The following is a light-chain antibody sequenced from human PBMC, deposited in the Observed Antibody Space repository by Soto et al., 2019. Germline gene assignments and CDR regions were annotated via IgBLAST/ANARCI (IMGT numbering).Light chain of an antibody. Sequence: DIQMTKSPSTLSASVGDRVTMTCRASQSISSWLAWYQQKPGKAPNLLIYKASSLESGVPSRFSGSGSGTEFTLTITTLQPDDFATYYYQHYNTYSRTFGQGPKVDIK. CDR2: KAS. V-gene: IGKV1-5*03. CDR3: QHYNTYSRT. CDR1: QSISSW. J-gene: IGKJ1*01.